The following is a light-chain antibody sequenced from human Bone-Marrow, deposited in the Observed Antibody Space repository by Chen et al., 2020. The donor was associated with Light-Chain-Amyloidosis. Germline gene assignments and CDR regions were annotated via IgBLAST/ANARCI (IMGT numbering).Light chain of an antibody. V-gene: IGKV4-1*01. CDR3: HQYCSTPRT. J-gene: IGKJ1*01. CDR2: WAS. CDR1: QSVLHSPNNKNY. Sequence: DIVMTQSPASLAVSLGERATINCKSSQSVLHSPNNKNYLAWYQQKPGQPTKLLIYWASTRESGVAERFSGSGSGTDFTLTIRSLQAEDVAVYYCHQYCSTPRTFGQGTKVEIK.